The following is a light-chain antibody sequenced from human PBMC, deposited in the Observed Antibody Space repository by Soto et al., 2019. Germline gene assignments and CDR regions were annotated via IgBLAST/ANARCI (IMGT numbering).Light chain of an antibody. CDR3: QSYDSSLSGVV. Sequence: QSVLTQPPSVSGAPGQRATISCTGSSSNIGAGYDVHWYQQLPGTAPKLLIYGNSNRPSGVPDRLSGSKSGTSASLAITGLQAEDEADYYCQSYDSSLSGVVFGGGTQLTVL. V-gene: IGLV1-40*01. J-gene: IGLJ2*01. CDR1: SSNIGAGYD. CDR2: GNS.